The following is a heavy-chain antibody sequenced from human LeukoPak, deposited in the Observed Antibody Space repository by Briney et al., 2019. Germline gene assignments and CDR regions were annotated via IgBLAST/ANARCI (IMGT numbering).Heavy chain of an antibody. J-gene: IGHJ3*02. Sequence: PSETLSLTCTVSGGSISSYYWGWIRQPPGKGLEWIGYIYYSGSTNYNPSLKSRVTISVDTSKNQFSLKLSSVTAADTAVYYCARGRSPQAPLPDAFDIWGQGTMVTVSS. CDR3: ARGRSPQAPLPDAFDI. D-gene: IGHD3-10*01. V-gene: IGHV4-59*01. CDR2: IYYSGST. CDR1: GGSISSYY.